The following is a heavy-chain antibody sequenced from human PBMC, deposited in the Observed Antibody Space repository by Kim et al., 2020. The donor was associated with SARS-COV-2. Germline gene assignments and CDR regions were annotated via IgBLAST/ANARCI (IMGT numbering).Heavy chain of an antibody. Sequence: SLKSRVTISVDTSKNQCSLTLGSVTAADTAVYYCARLLRAQGSGGGMDVWGQGTTVTVSS. J-gene: IGHJ6*02. D-gene: IGHD3-10*01. CDR3: ARLLRAQGSGGGMDV. V-gene: IGHV4-39*01.